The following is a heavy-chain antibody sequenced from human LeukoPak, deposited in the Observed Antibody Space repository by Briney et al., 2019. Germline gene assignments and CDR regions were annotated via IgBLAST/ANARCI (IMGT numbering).Heavy chain of an antibody. CDR3: ASCAGDYGLFDY. CDR2: ISSSGSTI. CDR1: GFTFSDYY. V-gene: IGHV3-11*01. D-gene: IGHD4-17*01. J-gene: IGHJ4*02. Sequence: TGGSLRLPCAASGFTFSDYYMSWIRQAPGKGLEWVSYISSSGSTIYYADSVKGRFTISRDNAKNSLYLQMNSLRAEDTAVYYCASCAGDYGLFDYWGQGTLVTVSS.